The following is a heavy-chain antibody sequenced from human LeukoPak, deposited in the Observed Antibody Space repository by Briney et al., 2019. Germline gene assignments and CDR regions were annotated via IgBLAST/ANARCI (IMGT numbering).Heavy chain of an antibody. Sequence: SETLSLTCTVSGGSLSSTSYYWGWIRQPPGKGLEWIGTMYYSGSTYYNPSLKSRVTISVDRSKNQFSLKVSSVTAADTAVYYCARHSPDYYDSSGYRYYYYYMDVWGKGTMVTVSS. CDR1: GGSLSSTSYY. J-gene: IGHJ6*03. D-gene: IGHD3-22*01. V-gene: IGHV4-39*01. CDR3: ARHSPDYYDSSGYRYYYYYMDV. CDR2: MYYSGST.